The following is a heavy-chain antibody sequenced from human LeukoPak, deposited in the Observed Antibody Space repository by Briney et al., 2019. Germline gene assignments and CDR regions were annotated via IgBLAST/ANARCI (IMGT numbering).Heavy chain of an antibody. CDR1: GGSISSYY. CDR3: ARTYDCSGYYLRF. CDR2: IYYSGST. V-gene: IGHV4-59*01. J-gene: IGHJ4*02. Sequence: PSETLSLTCTVSGGSISSYYWSWIRQLPGKGLEWIGYIYYSGSTNNNPSLKSRVTISVDTSKNQFSLKLSSVTAADTAVYYCARTYDCSGYYLRFWGQGTLVTVSS. D-gene: IGHD3-22*01.